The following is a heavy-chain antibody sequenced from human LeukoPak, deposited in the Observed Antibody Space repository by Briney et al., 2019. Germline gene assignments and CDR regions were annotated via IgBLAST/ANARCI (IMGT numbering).Heavy chain of an antibody. D-gene: IGHD3/OR15-3a*01. J-gene: IGHJ4*02. Sequence: SETLSLTCTVSGGSISSSSYYWGWIRQPPGKGLEWIGNIYYSGSTHYNPSLKSRVTISVDTSKNQFSLKLSSVTAADTAVYYCARHGLADGVDYRPFDYWGQGTLVTVSS. CDR2: IYYSGST. V-gene: IGHV4-39*01. CDR3: ARHGLADGVDYRPFDY. CDR1: GGSISSSSYY.